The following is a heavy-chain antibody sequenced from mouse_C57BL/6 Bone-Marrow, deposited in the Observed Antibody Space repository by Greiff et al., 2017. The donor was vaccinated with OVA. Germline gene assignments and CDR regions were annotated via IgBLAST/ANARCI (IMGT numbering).Heavy chain of an antibody. CDR3: ARIYYYEFDY. Sequence: QVQLQQPGAELVMPGASVKLSCKASGYTFTSYWMHWVKQRPGQGLEWIGEIDPSDSYTNYHQKFKGKSTLTVDKSSSTAYMQLSCLTSEDSAVYYCARIYYYEFDYWGQGTTLTVSS. CDR1: GYTFTSYW. J-gene: IGHJ2*01. CDR2: IDPSDSYT. V-gene: IGHV1-69*01. D-gene: IGHD2-4*01.